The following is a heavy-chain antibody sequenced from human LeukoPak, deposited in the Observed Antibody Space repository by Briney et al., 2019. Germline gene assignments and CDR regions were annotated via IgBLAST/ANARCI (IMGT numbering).Heavy chain of an antibody. J-gene: IGHJ4*02. CDR3: ARVGGGSGSYYPFFDY. Sequence: PSETLSLTCTVSGYSISRGYYWGWIRQPPGKGLEWIGSIYHSGSTYYNPSLKSRVTISLDTSKNQFSLKLSSVTAADTAVYYCARVGGGSGSYYPFFDYWGQGTLVTVSS. CDR2: IYHSGST. V-gene: IGHV4-38-2*02. CDR1: GYSISRGYY. D-gene: IGHD3-10*01.